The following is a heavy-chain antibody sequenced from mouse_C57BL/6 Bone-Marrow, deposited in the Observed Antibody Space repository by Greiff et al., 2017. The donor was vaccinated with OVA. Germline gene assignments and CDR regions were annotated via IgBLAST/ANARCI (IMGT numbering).Heavy chain of an antibody. V-gene: IGHV1-81*01. CDR1: GYTFTSYG. J-gene: IGHJ2*01. D-gene: IGHD1-1*01. CDR2: IYPRSGNT. CDR3: ANPTVVA. Sequence: VQLQQSGAELARPGASVKLSCKASGYTFTSYGISWVKQRTGQGLEWIGEIYPRSGNTYYNEKFKGKATLTADKSSSTAYMELRSLTSEDSAVYFCANPTVVAWGQGTTLTVSS.